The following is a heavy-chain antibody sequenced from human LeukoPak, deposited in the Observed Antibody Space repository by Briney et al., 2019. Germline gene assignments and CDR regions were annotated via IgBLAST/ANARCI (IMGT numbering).Heavy chain of an antibody. Sequence: PSETLSLTCTVSGGSISSHYWSWIRQPPGKGLEWIGYIYYSGSSKYNPAPKSRVTISVDTSKNQFSLKLSSVTAADTAVYYCARLYDSSGYTNWLDPWGQGTLVTVSS. J-gene: IGHJ5*02. CDR2: IYYSGSS. CDR1: GGSISSHY. V-gene: IGHV4-59*11. D-gene: IGHD3-22*01. CDR3: ARLYDSSGYTNWLDP.